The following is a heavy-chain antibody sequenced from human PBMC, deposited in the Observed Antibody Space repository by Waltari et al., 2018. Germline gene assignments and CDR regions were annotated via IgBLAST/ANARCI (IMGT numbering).Heavy chain of an antibody. J-gene: IGHJ4*02. CDR3: VRESYGNDI. V-gene: IGHV3-15*01. CDR2: IKREVDGGTA. CDR1: GYPFHDAW. Sequence: QLVQSGGGLVRPGESLRLSCVGSGYPFHDAWMSWVRQAPAKGVGVVGRIKREVDGGTAEYIESVKDRFTISRDDSKNTLYLQMNSLKSEDSAVYFCVRESYGNDIWGQGTLVTVSS. D-gene: IGHD4-17*01.